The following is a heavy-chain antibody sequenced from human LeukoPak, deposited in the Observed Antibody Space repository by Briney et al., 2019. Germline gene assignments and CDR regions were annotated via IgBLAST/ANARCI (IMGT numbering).Heavy chain of an antibody. Sequence: GGSLRVSCAAPGFSFSSYWMSWVRQALGKGLEWVANIKQDGSEKYYVDSVKGRFTISRDNAKNSLYLQMNSLRAEDTAVYYCARAGYYDSSGYYWSWYYFDYWGQGTLVTVSS. V-gene: IGHV3-7*01. CDR3: ARAGYYDSSGYYWSWYYFDY. J-gene: IGHJ4*02. CDR1: GFSFSSYW. CDR2: IKQDGSEK. D-gene: IGHD3-22*01.